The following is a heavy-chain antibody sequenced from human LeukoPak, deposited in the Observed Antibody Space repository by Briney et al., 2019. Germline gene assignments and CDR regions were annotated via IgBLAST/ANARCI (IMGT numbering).Heavy chain of an antibody. CDR1: GGSISSGGYY. CDR3: ARGTGYSSSWYDANFDY. D-gene: IGHD6-13*01. Sequence: SQTLSLTCTVSGGSISSGGYYWSWIRQHPGKGLEWIGYIYYSGSTYYNPSLKSRVTISVDTSKNQFSLKLSSVTAADTAVYYCARGTGYSSSWYDANFDYWGQGTLVIVSS. CDR2: IYYSGST. J-gene: IGHJ4*02. V-gene: IGHV4-31*03.